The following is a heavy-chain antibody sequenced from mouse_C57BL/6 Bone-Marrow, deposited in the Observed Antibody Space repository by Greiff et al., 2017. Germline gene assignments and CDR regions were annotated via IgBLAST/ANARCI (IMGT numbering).Heavy chain of an antibody. Sequence: VQLQQSGAELVRPGSSVKLSCKASGYTFTSYWMHWVKQRPIQGLEWIGNIDPSDSETHYNQKFKDKATLTVDKSSSTAYMQLSSLTSEDSAVYYCARSYYYGSSYVPHYYAMDYWGQGTSVTVS. D-gene: IGHD1-1*01. V-gene: IGHV1-52*01. J-gene: IGHJ4*01. CDR1: GYTFTSYW. CDR2: IDPSDSET. CDR3: ARSYYYGSSYVPHYYAMDY.